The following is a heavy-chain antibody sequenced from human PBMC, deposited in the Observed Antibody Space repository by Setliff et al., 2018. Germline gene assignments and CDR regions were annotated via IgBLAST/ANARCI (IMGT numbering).Heavy chain of an antibody. CDR1: GGSFSNYY. V-gene: IGHV4-34*01. D-gene: IGHD3-3*01. CDR2: INHSGST. CDR3: RFWSGYYENDY. J-gene: IGHJ4*02. Sequence: SETLSLTCTVYGGSFSNYYWSWIRQPPGKGLEWIGEINHSGSTNYNPSLTSRVTISVDTSKNQFSLKLSSVTAADTAVYYCRFWSGYYENDYWAQGTLVTVSS.